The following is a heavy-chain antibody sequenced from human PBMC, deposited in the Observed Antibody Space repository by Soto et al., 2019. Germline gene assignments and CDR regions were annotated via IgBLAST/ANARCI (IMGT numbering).Heavy chain of an antibody. J-gene: IGHJ4*02. V-gene: IGHV3-48*02. D-gene: IGHD3-10*01. Sequence: RLSCAASGFTFSNYGIKWVRQAPGSGRAWISSISYSSATIHYAESVRGRFTISRDHANNSLYLEMSSLRDEDTAVYFCARDSSKCTYGSFYFDYWGQGTLVTVSS. CDR2: ISYSSATI. CDR1: GFTFSNYG. CDR3: ARDSSKCTYGSFYFDY.